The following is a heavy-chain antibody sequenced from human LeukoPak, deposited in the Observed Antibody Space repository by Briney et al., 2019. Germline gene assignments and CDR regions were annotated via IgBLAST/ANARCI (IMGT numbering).Heavy chain of an antibody. CDR2: INPNSGGT. V-gene: IGHV1-2*02. D-gene: IGHD1-7*01. Sequence: ASVKVSCKASGYTFTGYYMHWVRQAPGQGLEWMGWINPNSGGTNYAQKFQGRVTMTRDTSISTAYMELSRLRSDDTAVYYCARDNRNYGLIFDYWGQGTLVTVSS. CDR3: ARDNRNYGLIFDY. CDR1: GYTFTGYY. J-gene: IGHJ4*02.